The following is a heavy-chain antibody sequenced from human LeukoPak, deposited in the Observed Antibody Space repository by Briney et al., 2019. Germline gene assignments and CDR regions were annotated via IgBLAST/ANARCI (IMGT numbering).Heavy chain of an antibody. CDR3: ARTYINFSNYFDP. J-gene: IGHJ5*02. CDR2: ISSSGYTT. V-gene: IGHV3-11*01. CDR1: GFTFSDYY. D-gene: IGHD4-11*01. Sequence: GGSLRLSCAASGFTFSDYYMSWIRQTPGKGLEWVSYISSSGYTTYHADSVKGRFTISRDNAKSSLYLQMNSLRAEDTAVYYCARTYINFSNYFDPWGQGSLVTVSS.